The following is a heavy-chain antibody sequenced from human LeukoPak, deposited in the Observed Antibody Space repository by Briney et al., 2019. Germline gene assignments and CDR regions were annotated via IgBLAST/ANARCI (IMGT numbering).Heavy chain of an antibody. CDR1: GFTFDDYA. V-gene: IGHV3-9*01. Sequence: GGSLRLSCAASGFTFDDYAMHWVRQAPGKGLEWVSGISWNSGSIGYADSVKGRFTISRDNAKNSLYLQMNSLRAGDTALYYCARFSSSSSVFDYWGQGTLVTVSS. J-gene: IGHJ4*02. CDR3: ARFSSSSSVFDY. CDR2: ISWNSGSI. D-gene: IGHD6-6*01.